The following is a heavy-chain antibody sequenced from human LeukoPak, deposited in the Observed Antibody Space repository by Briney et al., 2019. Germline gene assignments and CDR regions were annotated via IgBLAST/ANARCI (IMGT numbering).Heavy chain of an antibody. Sequence: QPGGSLRLSCAASGFTVSNNFMSWVRQAPGKGLEWVSVIYGGGSTYYADSVKGRFIISRDTSKNTLYLQMNSLRAEDTAVYYCASWPGGWYGEDSWGQGTLVTVSS. CDR2: IYGGGST. D-gene: IGHD6-19*01. CDR3: ASWPGGWYGEDS. V-gene: IGHV3-53*01. J-gene: IGHJ4*02. CDR1: GFTVSNNF.